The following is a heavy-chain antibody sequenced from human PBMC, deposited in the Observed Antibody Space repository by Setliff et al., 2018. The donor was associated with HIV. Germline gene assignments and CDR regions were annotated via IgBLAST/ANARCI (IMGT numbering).Heavy chain of an antibody. CDR2: ILYNGTT. D-gene: IGHD4-17*01. Sequence: SETLSLTCAVSGGSVSSDDYYWAWIRQFQGKGLEWIGYILYNGTTYYNPSIKSRFAITKDTAKNQVSLHLTSMTVVDTAIYYCSRGTTASDSIPDLWGQGISVTVSS. CDR3: SRGTTASDSIPDL. V-gene: IGHV4-31*11. CDR1: GGSVSSDDYY. J-gene: IGHJ5*02.